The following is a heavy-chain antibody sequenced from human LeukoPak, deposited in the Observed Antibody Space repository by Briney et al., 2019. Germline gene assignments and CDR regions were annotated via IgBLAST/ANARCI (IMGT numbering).Heavy chain of an antibody. J-gene: IGHJ5*02. D-gene: IGHD2-2*02. V-gene: IGHV4-34*01. CDR2: INHSGST. CDR1: GGSFSGYY. Sequence: PSETLSLTCAVYGGSFSGYYWSWIRQPPGKGLEWIGEINHSGSTNYNPSLKSRVTISVDTSKNQFSLKLSSVTAADTAVYYCARGYCSGTSCYISWFDPWGQGTLVTVSS. CDR3: ARGYCSGTSCYISWFDP.